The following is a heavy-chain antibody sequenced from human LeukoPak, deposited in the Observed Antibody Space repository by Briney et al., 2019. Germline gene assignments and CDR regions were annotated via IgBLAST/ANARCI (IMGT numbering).Heavy chain of an antibody. CDR1: GVSLSSSSFY. CDR3: ARHMVSFSSSFDY. V-gene: IGHV4-39*01. CDR2: IYYSVNT. Sequence: KSSETLSLTCTVSGVSLSSSSFYWDWIRQPPGKGLERIGTIYYSVNTYYNPSLKSRVTISIDTSKNLFSLKLNSVTAADTAVYFCARHMVSFSSSFDYWGQGTLVTVSS. J-gene: IGHJ4*02. D-gene: IGHD6-6*01.